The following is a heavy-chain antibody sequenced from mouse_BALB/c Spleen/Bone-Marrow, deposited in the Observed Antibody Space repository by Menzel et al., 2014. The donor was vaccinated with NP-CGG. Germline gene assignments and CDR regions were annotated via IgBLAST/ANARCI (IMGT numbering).Heavy chain of an antibody. J-gene: IGHJ4*01. V-gene: IGHV1S137*01. CDR3: ARRADSSGYVDAMDY. D-gene: IGHD3-2*01. CDR2: ISTYYGDA. Sequence: QVQLQQSGAELVRPGVSVKISCKGSGYTFTDYAMHWVKQSHAKSLEWIGVISTYYGDASYNQKFKGKATMTVDKSSSTAYMELARLTSEDSAIYYCARRADSSGYVDAMDYWGQETSVTVSS. CDR1: GYTFTDYA.